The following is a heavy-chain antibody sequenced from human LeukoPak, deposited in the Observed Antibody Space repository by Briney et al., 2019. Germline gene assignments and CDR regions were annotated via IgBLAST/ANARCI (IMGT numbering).Heavy chain of an antibody. CDR2: IIPIFGTA. Sequence: SVKVSCKASGGTFSSYAISWVRQAPGQGLEWMGRIIPIFGTANYAQKFQGRVTITTDESTSTAYMELSSLRSEDTAVYYCASVGGLERDYWGQGTLVTVSS. D-gene: IGHD3-16*01. J-gene: IGHJ4*02. CDR3: ASVGGLERDY. CDR1: GGTFSSYA. V-gene: IGHV1-69*05.